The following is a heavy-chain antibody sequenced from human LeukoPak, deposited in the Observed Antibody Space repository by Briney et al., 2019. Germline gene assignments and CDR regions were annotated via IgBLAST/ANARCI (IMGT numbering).Heavy chain of an antibody. CDR2: ISWNSGSI. V-gene: IGHV3-9*01. CDR3: AKDRYGDFAY. D-gene: IGHD4-17*01. Sequence: PGGSLRLSCAASGFTFDDYAMHWVRQAPGKGLEWVSGISWNSGSIDYADSVKGRFTISRDNAKNSLYLQMNSLRAEDTALYYCAKDRYGDFAYWGQGTLVTVSS. CDR1: GFTFDDYA. J-gene: IGHJ4*02.